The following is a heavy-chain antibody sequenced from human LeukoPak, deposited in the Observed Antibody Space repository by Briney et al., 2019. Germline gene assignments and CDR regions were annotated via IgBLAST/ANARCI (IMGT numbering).Heavy chain of an antibody. V-gene: IGHV4-39*01. CDR2: IYYSGST. J-gene: IGHJ4*02. D-gene: IGHD3-22*01. Sequence: TSETLSLTCTVSRGSINSNTYYWGWIRQPPGKGLEWIGTIYYSGSTYYSPSLKSRVTISEDTSKNQFSLQLSSVTVADTAVYYCASGRYDYDSRAYHGVANWGQGTLVTVSS. CDR1: RGSINSNTYY. CDR3: ASGRYDYDSRAYHGVAN.